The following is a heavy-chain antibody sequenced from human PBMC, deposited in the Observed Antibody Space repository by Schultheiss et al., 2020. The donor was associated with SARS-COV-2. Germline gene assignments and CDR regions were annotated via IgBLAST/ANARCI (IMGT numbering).Heavy chain of an antibody. CDR1: GFTFSSYA. D-gene: IGHD5-18*01. Sequence: GGSLRLSCAASGFTFSSYAMSWVRQAPGKGLEWVSAISGSGGSTYYADSVKGRFTISRDNSKNTLYLQMNSLRAEDTAVYYCARLDTAMVTQFDYWGQGTLVTVSS. J-gene: IGHJ4*02. CDR2: ISGSGGST. CDR3: ARLDTAMVTQFDY. V-gene: IGHV3-23*01.